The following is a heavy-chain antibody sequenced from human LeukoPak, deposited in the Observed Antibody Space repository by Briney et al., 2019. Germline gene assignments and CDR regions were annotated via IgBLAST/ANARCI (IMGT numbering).Heavy chain of an antibody. D-gene: IGHD3-22*01. Sequence: GGSLRLSCAASGSTVSSNYMSWVRQAPGKGLEWVSVIYSGGSTYYADSVKGRFTISRDNSKNTLYLQMNSLRAEDTAVYYCAREPGGTYYYDSSGYYDYWGQGTLVTVSS. V-gene: IGHV3-53*01. J-gene: IGHJ4*02. CDR3: AREPGGTYYYDSSGYYDY. CDR2: IYSGGST. CDR1: GSTVSSNY.